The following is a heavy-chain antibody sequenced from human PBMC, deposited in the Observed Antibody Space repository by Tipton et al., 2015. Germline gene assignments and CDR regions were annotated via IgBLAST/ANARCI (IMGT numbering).Heavy chain of an antibody. Sequence: TLSLTCDVSGYSISSGYYWGWIRQPPGKGLEWIGYIYYSGSTNYNPSLKSRVTISVDTSKNQFSLKLSSVTAADTAVYYCARDLEHGMDVWGQGTTVTVSS. CDR1: GYSISSGYY. D-gene: IGHD5-24*01. J-gene: IGHJ6*02. CDR3: ARDLEHGMDV. V-gene: IGHV4-38-2*02. CDR2: IYYSGST.